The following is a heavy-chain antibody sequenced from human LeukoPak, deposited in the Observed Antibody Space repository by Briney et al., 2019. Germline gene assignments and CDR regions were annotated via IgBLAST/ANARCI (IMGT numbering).Heavy chain of an antibody. CDR3: AAGGAPGRFDY. V-gene: IGHV3-7*01. Sequence: GGSLRLSCAASGFTFSSYSMNWVRQAPGKGLEWVASTGQYGQDDDYVDSVRGRFTISRDFAKISLFLQMNSLRVEDTAVYYCAAGGAPGRFDYWGRGAPVTVSS. J-gene: IGHJ4*02. D-gene: IGHD6-13*01. CDR2: TGQYGQDD. CDR1: GFTFSSYS.